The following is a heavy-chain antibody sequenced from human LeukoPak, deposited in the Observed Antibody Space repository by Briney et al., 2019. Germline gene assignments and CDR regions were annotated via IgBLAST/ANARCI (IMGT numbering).Heavy chain of an antibody. CDR1: GFGFSDYW. V-gene: IGHV3-7*01. CDR2: INQDGSQN. D-gene: IGHD2-21*02. Sequence: GGSLRLSCAASGFGFSDYWMSWVRQAPGRGLEWVGNINQDGSQNSSVDSVKGRFTISRDNAKNSLYLQMNSLGAEDTALYYCAREVTASSFDILGQGTMVTVSS. CDR3: AREVTASSFDI. J-gene: IGHJ3*02.